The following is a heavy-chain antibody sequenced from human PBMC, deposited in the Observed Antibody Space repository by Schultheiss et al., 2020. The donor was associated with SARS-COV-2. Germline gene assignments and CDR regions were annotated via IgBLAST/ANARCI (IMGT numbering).Heavy chain of an antibody. Sequence: GESLKISCTASGFTFGDYAMSWFRQAPGKGLEWVGGIRSKAYGGTTEYAVSVKGRFTISRDDSKSIAYLQMNSLKTEDTAVYYCAKGSIGYGGNPEYYFDYWGQGTLVTVSS. V-gene: IGHV3-49*03. CDR3: AKGSIGYGGNPEYYFDY. J-gene: IGHJ4*02. D-gene: IGHD4-23*01. CDR1: GFTFGDYA. CDR2: IRSKAYGGTT.